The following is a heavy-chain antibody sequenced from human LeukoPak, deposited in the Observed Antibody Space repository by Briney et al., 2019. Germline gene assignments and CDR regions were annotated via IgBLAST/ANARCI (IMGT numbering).Heavy chain of an antibody. Sequence: GGSLRLSCAASGFTFSSYGMHWVRQAPGKGLEWVAVIWYDGSNKYYANSVKGRFTISRDNSKNTLYLQMNSLRAEDTAVYYCAKAPCGSCYSRSDYYGMDVWGQGTTVTVSS. D-gene: IGHD2-15*01. CDR3: AKAPCGSCYSRSDYYGMDV. V-gene: IGHV3-30*02. CDR1: GFTFSSYG. J-gene: IGHJ6*02. CDR2: IWYDGSNK.